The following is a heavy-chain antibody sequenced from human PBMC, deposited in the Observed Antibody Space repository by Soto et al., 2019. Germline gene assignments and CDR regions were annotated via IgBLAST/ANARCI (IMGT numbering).Heavy chain of an antibody. Sequence: QVHLQELGPGLVKPSETLSLTCTVSGLSITNNYWSWIRQPPGKGLEWIGYIYYTGNTNYDPSLKSRVTMSVDTSKNQFSLNLASLTAADTAIYYCARANWYSEYWGQGTLVIVSS. V-gene: IGHV4-59*13. J-gene: IGHJ4*02. CDR1: GLSITNNY. D-gene: IGHD1-1*01. CDR2: IYYTGNT. CDR3: ARANWYSEY.